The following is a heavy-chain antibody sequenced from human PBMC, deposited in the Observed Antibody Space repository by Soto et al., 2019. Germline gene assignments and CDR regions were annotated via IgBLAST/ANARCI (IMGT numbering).Heavy chain of an antibody. CDR2: VSHIGSA. CDR1: GASINTHS. V-gene: IGHV4-4*07. CDR3: ARYYWSLRYFDF. J-gene: IGHJ4*02. Sequence: PSETLSLTCSVSGASINTHSWSWIRQPAGKGLEWIGHVSHIGSADYSPSLKSRVTMSVDTSKNQFSLNLSSVTAADTAVYYCARYYWSLRYFDFWGQGTLVTVSS. D-gene: IGHD3-10*01.